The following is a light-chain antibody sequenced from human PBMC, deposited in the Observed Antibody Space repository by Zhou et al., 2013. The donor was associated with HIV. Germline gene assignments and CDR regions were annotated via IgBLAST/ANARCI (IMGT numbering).Light chain of an antibody. V-gene: IGKV3-15*01. CDR2: GAS. CDR3: QQYRNLWA. CDR1: QSVGTN. J-gene: IGKJ1*01. Sequence: EIVMTQSPATLSVSLGERTTLSCRASQSVGTNLAWYQQKPGQAPRLLIRGASARATGIPDRFSGSGSGTEFTLTISSLQSEDFAVYYCQQYRNLWAFGQGTKVEIK.